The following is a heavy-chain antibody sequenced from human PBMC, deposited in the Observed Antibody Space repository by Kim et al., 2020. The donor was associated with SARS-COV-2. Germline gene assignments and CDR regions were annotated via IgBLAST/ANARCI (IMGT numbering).Heavy chain of an antibody. CDR3: TRALARDWTDFFDY. Sequence: GGSLRLSCAASGFNFSTHWMHWVRQSPGKGLVWVARIRGDGGSTHYADAVRGRFAISRDNAKNTMDLQMNSLRVEDTAVYYCTRALARDWTDFFDYWGQGTLVTVSS. CDR1: GFNFSTHW. J-gene: IGHJ4*02. V-gene: IGHV3-74*01. CDR2: IRGDGGST. D-gene: IGHD1-1*01.